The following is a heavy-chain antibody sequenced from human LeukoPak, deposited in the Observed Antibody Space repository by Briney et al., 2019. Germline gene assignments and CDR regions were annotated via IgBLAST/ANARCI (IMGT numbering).Heavy chain of an antibody. CDR1: GFTFSKYW. J-gene: IGHJ4*02. V-gene: IGHV3-74*01. Sequence: GGSLRLSCAASGFTFSKYWMLWVRQAPGKGLESVSRINTDGTVTTYADSVKGRFTLSRDNADNTMFMQMNSVRDEDTAVYYCATKQWLAPPPDSWGQGTPVTVSS. CDR2: INTDGTVT. CDR3: ATKQWLAPPPDS. D-gene: IGHD6-19*01.